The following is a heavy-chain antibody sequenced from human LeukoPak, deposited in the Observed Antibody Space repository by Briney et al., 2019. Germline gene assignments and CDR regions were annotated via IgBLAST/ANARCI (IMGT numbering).Heavy chain of an antibody. CDR2: INHSAST. D-gene: IGHD6-13*01. CDR1: GGSFSGYY. J-gene: IGHJ5*02. CDR3: ARNHGSSWYVQNWFDP. Sequence: SETLSLTCAVYGGSFSGYYWRWIRQPPGKGVEWIGEINHSASTNYNPSLKSLVTISLDTSKNQFSLKLSSVTAADTAVYYCARNHGSSWYVQNWFDPWGQGTLVTVSS. V-gene: IGHV4-34*01.